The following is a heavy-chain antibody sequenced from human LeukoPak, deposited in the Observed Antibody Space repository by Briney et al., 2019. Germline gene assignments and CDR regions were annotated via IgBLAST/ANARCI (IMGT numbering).Heavy chain of an antibody. CDR3: ARQCKSGILTGSRFDY. CDR2: INHSGST. CDR1: GGSFSGYY. J-gene: IGHJ4*02. Sequence: PSETLSLTCAVYGGSFSGYYWSWIRQPPGKGLEWIGEINHSGSTNYNPSLKSRVTISVDTSKNQFSLKLSSVTAADTAVYYCARQCKSGILTGSRFDYWGQGTLVTVSS. V-gene: IGHV4-34*01. D-gene: IGHD3-9*01.